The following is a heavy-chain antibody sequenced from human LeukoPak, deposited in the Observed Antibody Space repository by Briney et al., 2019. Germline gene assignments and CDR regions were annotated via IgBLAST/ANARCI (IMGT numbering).Heavy chain of an antibody. D-gene: IGHD3-10*01. CDR1: GYTFIHHY. CDR2: INPNSDDT. CDR3: ARVSAYYGSGTYYKAFDY. J-gene: IGHJ4*02. V-gene: IGHV1-2*02. Sequence: ASVKVSCKPSGYTFIHHYIHWVRQAPGQGLEWMGWINPNSDDTNYAEKFQGRVTMTRDTSISTVYMELRSLRSEDTAVYYCARVSAYYGSGTYYKAFDYWGQGTLVTVSS.